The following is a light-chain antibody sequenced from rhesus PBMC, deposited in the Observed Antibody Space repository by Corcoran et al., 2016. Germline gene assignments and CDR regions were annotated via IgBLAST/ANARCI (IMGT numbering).Light chain of an antibody. J-gene: IGKJ4*01. CDR2: YAS. Sequence: DIQMTQSPSSLSVSVGDRVTITCRASQAINNYLAWYQQKLGKAPKPLIFYASSLEIGVPPRFSGSRSGTDYTLTINSLQPDDFATYYYQQYDNFPPTFGGGTRVELQ. CDR3: QQYDNFPPT. V-gene: IGKV1-66*01. CDR1: QAINNY.